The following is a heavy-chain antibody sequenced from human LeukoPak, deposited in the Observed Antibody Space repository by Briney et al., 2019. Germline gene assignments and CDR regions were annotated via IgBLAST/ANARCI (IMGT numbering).Heavy chain of an antibody. CDR2: INPNSGGT. J-gene: IGHJ4*02. V-gene: IGHV1-2*02. Sequence: ASVKVSCKASGYTFNGYYMHWVRQAPGQGLEWMGWINPNSGGTNYVQKFQGRVTMTRDTSISTAYMELSRLRSDDTAVYYCARDLMSGYCGGDCYSGFDYWGQGTLVTVSS. CDR3: ARDLMSGYCGGDCYSGFDY. CDR1: GYTFNGYY. D-gene: IGHD2-21*02.